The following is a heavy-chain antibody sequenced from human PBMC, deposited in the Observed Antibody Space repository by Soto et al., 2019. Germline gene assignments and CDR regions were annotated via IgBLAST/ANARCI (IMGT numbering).Heavy chain of an antibody. J-gene: IGHJ4*02. V-gene: IGHV4-30-2*01. CDR1: GGSISSGGYS. D-gene: IGHD2-15*01. Sequence: QLQLQESGSGLVQPSQILSLTCAVSGGSISSGGYSWSWIRQPPGKGLEWIGYIYHSGSTYYNPSRKIGFTIEVARSKKQFSLNLSSVAAAETAVDYCARGQVVAAQHWGQGTPVSVS. CDR2: IYHSGST. CDR3: ARGQVVAAQH.